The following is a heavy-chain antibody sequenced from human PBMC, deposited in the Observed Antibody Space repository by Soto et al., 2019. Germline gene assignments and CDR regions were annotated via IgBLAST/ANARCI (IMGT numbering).Heavy chain of an antibody. CDR2: ISGSGDGT. CDR1: GFTFSSFA. J-gene: IGHJ4*02. CDR3: AGPGYSSQDY. D-gene: IGHD5-18*01. Sequence: GGSLRRSCAASGFTFSSFALSWVRQAPGKGLEWVSAISGSGDGTDYAASVKGRFTISRDNSKNTLYLQMNSLRAEDTAVYSCAGPGYSSQDYWGQGALVTVSS. V-gene: IGHV3-23*01.